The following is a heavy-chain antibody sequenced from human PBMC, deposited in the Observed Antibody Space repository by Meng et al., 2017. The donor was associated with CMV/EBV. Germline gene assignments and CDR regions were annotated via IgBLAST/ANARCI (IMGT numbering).Heavy chain of an antibody. Sequence: QGQLVQAGGEVKKPGASVKVSCKASGYTFTGYYMHWVRQAPGQGLEWMGWINPNSGGTNYAQKFQGRVTMTRDTSISTAYMELSRLRSDDTAVYYCARDRVAVAGNHWFDPWGQGTLVTVSS. CDR1: GYTFTGYY. CDR3: ARDRVAVAGNHWFDP. V-gene: IGHV1-2*02. D-gene: IGHD6-19*01. CDR2: INPNSGGT. J-gene: IGHJ5*02.